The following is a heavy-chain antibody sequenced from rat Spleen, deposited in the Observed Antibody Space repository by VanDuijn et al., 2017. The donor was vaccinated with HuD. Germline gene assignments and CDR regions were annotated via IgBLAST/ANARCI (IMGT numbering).Heavy chain of an antibody. D-gene: IGHD5-1*01. CDR2: ISSGVGGT. Sequence: EVQLAETGGGLVQPGRSLKLSCVASGFTFSRYWMYWVRQAPKKGLEWVASISSGVGGTYYPDSVKGRFTISRDNAKSSLYLQMDSLRSEDTATYYCTTDLGFWGPGTMVTVSS. V-gene: IGHV5-20*01. J-gene: IGHJ1*01. CDR3: TTDLGF. CDR1: GFTFSRYW.